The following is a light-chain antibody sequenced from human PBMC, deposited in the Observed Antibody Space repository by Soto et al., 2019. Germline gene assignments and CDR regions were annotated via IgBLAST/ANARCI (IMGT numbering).Light chain of an antibody. CDR3: QSYDSSLSASI. J-gene: IGLJ2*01. CDR1: SSNIGAGYD. Sequence: QSVLTQPPSVSGAPGQRVTISCTGSSSNIGAGYDVHWYQQLPGTAPKLLIYGNSNRPSGVPDRFSGSKSGTSASLAITGLHAEDEADYYCQSYDSSLSASIFGVGTMLTV. V-gene: IGLV1-40*01. CDR2: GNS.